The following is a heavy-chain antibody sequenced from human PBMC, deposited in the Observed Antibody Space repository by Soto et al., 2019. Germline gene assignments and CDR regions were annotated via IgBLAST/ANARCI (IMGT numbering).Heavy chain of an antibody. D-gene: IGHD6-13*01. Sequence: SETLSLTCTVSGGSISSYYWSWIRQPPGKGLEWIGYIYYSGSTNYNPSLKSRVTISVDTSKNQFSPKLSSVTAADTAVYYCASSRNRAAAGKNNWFDPWGQGTLVTVS. V-gene: IGHV4-59*01. CDR2: IYYSGST. CDR3: ASSRNRAAAGKNNWFDP. J-gene: IGHJ5*02. CDR1: GGSISSYY.